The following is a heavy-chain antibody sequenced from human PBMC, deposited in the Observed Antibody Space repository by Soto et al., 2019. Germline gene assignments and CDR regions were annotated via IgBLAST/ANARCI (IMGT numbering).Heavy chain of an antibody. V-gene: IGHV4-39*01. CDR2: IYYSAST. Sequence: SETLSLTCTVSGGSISSSSYYWGWIRQPPGKGLEWIGSIYYSASTYYNPSLKSRVTISVDTSKNQFSLKLSSVTAADTAVYYCARLYSGSYYVSVQDYYFDYWGQGTLVTVSS. J-gene: IGHJ4*02. CDR1: GGSISSSSYY. CDR3: ARLYSGSYYVSVQDYYFDY. D-gene: IGHD1-26*01.